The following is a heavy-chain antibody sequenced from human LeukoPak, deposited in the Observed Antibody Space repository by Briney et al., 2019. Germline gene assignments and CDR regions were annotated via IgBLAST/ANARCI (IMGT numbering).Heavy chain of an antibody. D-gene: IGHD6-13*01. V-gene: IGHV1-46*01. CDR2: INPSGGST. CDR3: ARRSSSWYGGLPYYYYGMDV. J-gene: IGHJ6*02. CDR1: GYTFTSYY. Sequence: ASVKVSCKASGYTFTSYYMHWVRQAPGQGLEWMGIINPSGGSTSYAQKFQGRVTMTRDTSTSTVYMELSSLRSDDTAVYYCARRSSSWYGGLPYYYYGMDVWGQGTTVTVSS.